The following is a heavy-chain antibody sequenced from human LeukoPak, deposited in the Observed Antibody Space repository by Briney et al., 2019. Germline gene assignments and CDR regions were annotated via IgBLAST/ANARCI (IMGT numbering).Heavy chain of an antibody. D-gene: IGHD3-22*01. CDR2: INPNSGGT. CDR1: GYTFIGYY. Sequence: GASVKVSCKASGYTFIGYYMHWVRQAPGQGLEWMGWINPNSGGTNYAQKFQGRVTMTRDTSISTAYMELSRLRSDDTAVYYCARDEPPYYYDSSGYYHSGDDAFDIWGQGTMVTVSS. J-gene: IGHJ3*02. CDR3: ARDEPPYYYDSSGYYHSGDDAFDI. V-gene: IGHV1-2*02.